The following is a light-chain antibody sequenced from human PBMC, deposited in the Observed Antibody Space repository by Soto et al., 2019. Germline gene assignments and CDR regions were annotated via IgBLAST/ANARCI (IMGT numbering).Light chain of an antibody. Sequence: EIVLTQSPGTLSLSPGERATLSCRASQSVNSNSLAWYQQKPGQAPRVFIYGASTRATGIPARFSGSGSETDFTLTISRLEPEDFAVYYCQRYGTSLTWTFGQGTKVDI. CDR1: QSVNSNS. CDR3: QRYGTSLTWT. CDR2: GAS. V-gene: IGKV3-20*01. J-gene: IGKJ1*01.